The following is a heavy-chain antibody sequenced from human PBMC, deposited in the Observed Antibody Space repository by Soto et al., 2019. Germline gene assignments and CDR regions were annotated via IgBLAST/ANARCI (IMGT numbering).Heavy chain of an antibody. CDR3: AKDMGYDLSPLGYFDY. D-gene: IGHD5-12*01. CDR2: ISWNSGSI. V-gene: IGHV3-9*01. J-gene: IGHJ4*02. CDR1: GFTFDDYA. Sequence: SLRLSCAASGFTFDDYAMHWVRQAPGKGLEWVSGISWNSGSIGYADSVKGRFTISRDSAKNSLYLQMNSLRSEDTALYYCAKDMGYDLSPLGYFDYWGQGTLVTVSS.